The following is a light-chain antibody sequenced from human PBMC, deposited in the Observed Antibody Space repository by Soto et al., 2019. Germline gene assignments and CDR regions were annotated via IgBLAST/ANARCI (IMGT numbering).Light chain of an antibody. Sequence: EIVLTQSPGTLSLSPGERATLSCRASQSVSSNYLTWYQHKPGRAPRLLIYGASSRATGIPDRFSGSGSGTDFTLTISRLEPEDFAVYYCQQYGNSRTFGQGTKVEIK. J-gene: IGKJ1*01. CDR2: GAS. CDR1: QSVSSNY. CDR3: QQYGNSRT. V-gene: IGKV3-20*01.